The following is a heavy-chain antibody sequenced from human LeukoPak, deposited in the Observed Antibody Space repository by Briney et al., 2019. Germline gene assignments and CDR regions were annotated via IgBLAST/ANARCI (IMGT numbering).Heavy chain of an antibody. CDR2: IYYSKNT. CDR3: VSPRGFSYGYFDY. CDR1: GGSISISSAY. J-gene: IGHJ4*02. D-gene: IGHD5-18*01. V-gene: IGHV4-39*01. Sequence: PSETLSLTCTVSGGSISISSAYWGWIRQPPVKRLEWIGSIYYSKNTYYNPSLKSRVTISADTSKNQFSLTLGSVSATDTAVYYCVSPRGFSYGYFDYWGQGTLVTVSS.